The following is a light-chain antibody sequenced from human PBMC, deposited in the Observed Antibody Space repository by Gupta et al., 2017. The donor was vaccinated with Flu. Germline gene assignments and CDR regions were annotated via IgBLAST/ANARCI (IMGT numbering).Light chain of an antibody. J-gene: IGKJ1*01. CDR2: GAS. CDR3: QEYGGSPGT. CDR1: QSVNSSY. V-gene: IGKV3-20*01. Sequence: ELVLTQSPGTLSLPPGERATLSCRASQSVNSSYLAWYQQKPGQAPRLLIHGASSRATGIPDRFSGRGSGTDVTLTISRLEPEDFAVYYCQEYGGSPGTFGQGTKVEIK.